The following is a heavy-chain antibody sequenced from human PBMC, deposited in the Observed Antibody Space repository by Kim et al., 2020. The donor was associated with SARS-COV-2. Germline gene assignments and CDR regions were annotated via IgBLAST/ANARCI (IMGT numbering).Heavy chain of an antibody. V-gene: IGHV3-15*01. CDR3: TTGALAN. Sequence: DGETTDYAAPVKGRFTISRDDSKNTLYLQMNSLKTEETAVYYCTTGALANWGQGTLVTVSS. CDR2: DGETT. J-gene: IGHJ4*02.